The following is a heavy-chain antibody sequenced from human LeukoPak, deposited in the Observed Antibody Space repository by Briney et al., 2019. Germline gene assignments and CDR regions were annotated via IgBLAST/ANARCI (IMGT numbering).Heavy chain of an antibody. J-gene: IGHJ6*03. CDR1: GYTFTSYG. CDR2: ISAYNGNT. V-gene: IGHV1-18*01. CDR3: ARGYYDSSGYYETDYYYYYMDV. D-gene: IGHD3-22*01. Sequence: GASVKVSCEASGYTFTSYGISWVRQAPGQGLEWMGWISAYNGNTNYAQKLQGRVTMTTDTSTSTAYMELRSLRSDDTAVYYCARGYYDSSGYYETDYYYYYMDVWGKGTTVTVSS.